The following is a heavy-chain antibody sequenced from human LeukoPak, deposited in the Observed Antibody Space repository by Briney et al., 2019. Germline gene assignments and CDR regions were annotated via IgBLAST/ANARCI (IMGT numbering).Heavy chain of an antibody. J-gene: IGHJ4*02. CDR3: ARLIIGATRGLDY. Sequence: GASVKVSFTSSAYRFIFYFIHWVRQAPGQGLEWMGWIKPDTGRTNYARKFQGRATMTSDTSVSAASMELSGLRPDDTALYYCARLIIGATRGLDYWGQGTLVTVSS. CDR1: AYRFIFYF. V-gene: IGHV1-2*02. D-gene: IGHD5-12*01. CDR2: IKPDTGRT.